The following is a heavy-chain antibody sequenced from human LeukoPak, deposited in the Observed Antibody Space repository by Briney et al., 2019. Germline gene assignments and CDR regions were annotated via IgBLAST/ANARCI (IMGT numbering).Heavy chain of an antibody. CDR3: AKESGKFDY. CDR1: GLNFDDSA. J-gene: IGHJ4*02. CDR2: ISADGGST. Sequence: PGGSLRLSCVASGLNFDDSAMHWVRQAPGKGLEWVSLISADGGSTFSADSEKGRFSISRDNSKNSLYLQMNSLRSEDTAMYYCAKESGKFDYWGQGTLVAVSS. V-gene: IGHV3-43*02.